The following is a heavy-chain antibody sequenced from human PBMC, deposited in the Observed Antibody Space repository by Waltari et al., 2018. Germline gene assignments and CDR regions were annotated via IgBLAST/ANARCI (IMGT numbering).Heavy chain of an antibody. Sequence: QVQLVQSGAEVKKPGASVTVSCKASGYTFTGYYMHWVRQAPGQGLEWMGRINPNSGGTNYAQKFQGRVTMTSDPAISTAYLELSRLRSDDTAVYSCARAASSGSSTPAYNWFDPWGQGTLVTVSS. CDR3: ARAASSGSSTPAYNWFDP. V-gene: IGHV1-2*06. D-gene: IGHD3-10*01. CDR2: INPNSGGT. CDR1: GYTFTGYY. J-gene: IGHJ5*02.